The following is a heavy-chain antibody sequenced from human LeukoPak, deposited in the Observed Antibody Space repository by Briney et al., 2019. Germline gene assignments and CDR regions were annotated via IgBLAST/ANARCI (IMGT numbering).Heavy chain of an antibody. J-gene: IGHJ4*02. CDR2: IFYSGTT. V-gene: IGHV4-30-4*08. Sequence: SETLSLTCTVSGGSISTGDYYWSWLRQPPGKGLEWIGYIFYSGTTYYNPSLKSRVTMSVDTSKNQFSLNLTSVSAADTALYYCARRGQQKFGEFDYWGQETLVTVSS. CDR3: ARRGQQKFGEFDY. D-gene: IGHD3-3*01. CDR1: GGSISTGDYY.